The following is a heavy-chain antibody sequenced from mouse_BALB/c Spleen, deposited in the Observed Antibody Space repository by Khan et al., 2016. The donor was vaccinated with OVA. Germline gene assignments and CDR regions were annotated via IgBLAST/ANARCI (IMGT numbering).Heavy chain of an antibody. CDR2: ISYSGLP. Sequence: VQLKESGPGLVKPSQSLSLTCTVTGYSITSVYAWNWIRQFPGNKLEWMGYISYSGLPKYTPSLKSRISITRDTSKNQFFLQVTAVTTEDTATYYCARGNYYGYYFDYWGQGTTRTVSS. D-gene: IGHD1-1*01. V-gene: IGHV3-2*02. CDR3: ARGNYYGYYFDY. CDR1: GYSITSVYA. J-gene: IGHJ2*01.